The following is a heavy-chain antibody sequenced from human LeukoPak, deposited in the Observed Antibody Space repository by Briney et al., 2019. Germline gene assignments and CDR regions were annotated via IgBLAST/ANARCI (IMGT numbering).Heavy chain of an antibody. Sequence: PSGTLSLTCAVSGGSISSSNWWSWVRQPPGKGLEWIGEIYHSGSTNYNPSLKSRVTISVDTSKNQFSLKLSSVTAADTAVYHCARLRYNWNYYFDYWGQGTLVTVSS. D-gene: IGHD1-7*01. CDR3: ARLRYNWNYYFDY. V-gene: IGHV4-4*02. CDR2: IYHSGST. J-gene: IGHJ4*02. CDR1: GGSISSSNW.